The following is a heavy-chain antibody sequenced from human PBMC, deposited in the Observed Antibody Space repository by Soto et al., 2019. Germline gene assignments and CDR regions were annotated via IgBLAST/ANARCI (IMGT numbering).Heavy chain of an antibody. CDR1: GGAFSRYA. J-gene: IGHJ5*01. V-gene: IGHV1-69*06. Sequence: QVQLVQSGAEAKRPGSAVRVACKASGGAFSRYAISWVRQAPGQGLEWMGVIIPMFDTPNYAQKFNGRITLTAETSTGTAYMELSSLRPKDTARYYCARNHDLLITVTVGAHNCFDTWGQGTQVTVSS. CDR2: IIPMFDTP. CDR3: ARNHDLLITVTVGAHNCFDT. D-gene: IGHD3-22*01.